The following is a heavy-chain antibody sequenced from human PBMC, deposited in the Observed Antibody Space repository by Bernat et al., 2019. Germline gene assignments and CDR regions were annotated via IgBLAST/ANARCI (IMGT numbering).Heavy chain of an antibody. Sequence: VQLVESGGGLVKPGGSLRLSCAASGFTFSDYYMSWVRQAPGKGLEWVSAISGSGGSTYYADSVKGRFTISRDNSKNTLYLQMNSLRAEDTAVYYCAKDRYSSGWKDAFDIWGQGTMVTVSS. J-gene: IGHJ3*02. D-gene: IGHD6-19*01. V-gene: IGHV3-23*04. CDR3: AKDRYSSGWKDAFDI. CDR1: GFTFSDYY. CDR2: ISGSGGST.